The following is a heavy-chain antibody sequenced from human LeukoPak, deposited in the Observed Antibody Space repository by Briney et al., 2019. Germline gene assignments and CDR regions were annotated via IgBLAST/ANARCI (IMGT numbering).Heavy chain of an antibody. V-gene: IGHV4-39*01. CDR3: ARNLPVGSTPIYYFDS. D-gene: IGHD1-26*01. Sequence: PSETPSLTCDVSGGSISSTSYYWGYIRQPPGKGLEWIGSVSYSGSTYYNPSLKSRVTISVDTSKNQFSLSLSSVTAADTAVYYCARNLPVGSTPIYYFDSWGQGTLVTVSS. CDR1: GGSISSTSYY. J-gene: IGHJ4*02. CDR2: VSYSGST.